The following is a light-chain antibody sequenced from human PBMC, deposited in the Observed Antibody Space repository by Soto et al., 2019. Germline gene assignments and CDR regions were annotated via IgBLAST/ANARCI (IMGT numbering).Light chain of an antibody. CDR1: QSVSSNY. Sequence: ETVLTQSPGTLSLSPGERATLSCRASQSVSSNYLAWYQQKPGQAPRLLMYGASTRATGIPDRFSGSWSGTDVTLTISRLEPEDFAVYYCQQFGRSPPSWTFGQGTKVEIK. V-gene: IGKV3-20*01. CDR2: GAS. J-gene: IGKJ1*01. CDR3: QQFGRSPPSWT.